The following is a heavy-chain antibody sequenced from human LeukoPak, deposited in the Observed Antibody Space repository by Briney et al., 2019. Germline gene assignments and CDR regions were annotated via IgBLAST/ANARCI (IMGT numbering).Heavy chain of an antibody. Sequence: GGSLRLSCAASGFTFSSYAMSWVRQAPGKGLEWVSVIYSGGSTYYADSVKGRFTISRDNSKNTLYLQMNSLRAEDTAVYYCAREHSRENWFDPRGQGTLVIVSS. D-gene: IGHD6-13*01. V-gene: IGHV3-66*01. CDR2: IYSGGST. CDR3: AREHSRENWFDP. CDR1: GFTFSSYA. J-gene: IGHJ5*02.